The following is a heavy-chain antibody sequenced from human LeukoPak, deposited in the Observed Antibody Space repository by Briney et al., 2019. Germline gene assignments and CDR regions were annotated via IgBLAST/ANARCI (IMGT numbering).Heavy chain of an antibody. CDR3: ARGRRPDAFDI. Sequence: AGGSLRLSCAASGFTFSSYDMHWVRQAPGKGLEWVSYISSSGSTTHYADSVKGRFTISRDNAKNSLYLQMNSLRAEDMAVYYCARGRRPDAFDIWGQGTRVTVSS. V-gene: IGHV3-48*03. J-gene: IGHJ3*02. CDR2: ISSSGSTT. CDR1: GFTFSSYD.